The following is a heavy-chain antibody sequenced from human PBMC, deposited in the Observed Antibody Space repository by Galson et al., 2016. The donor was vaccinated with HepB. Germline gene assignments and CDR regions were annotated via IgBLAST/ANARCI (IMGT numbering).Heavy chain of an antibody. CDR3: ASGTPKMYYYDSSDY. Sequence: SVKVSCKVSGYSLNELSMHWVRQAPGKGLEWMGRFDPGDGETVYAQKFQGRVTMTADESTSTAYMELSSLRSEDTAVYYCASGTPKMYYYDSSDYWGQGTLVTVSS. J-gene: IGHJ4*02. CDR1: GYSLNELS. D-gene: IGHD3-22*01. V-gene: IGHV1-24*01. CDR2: FDPGDGET.